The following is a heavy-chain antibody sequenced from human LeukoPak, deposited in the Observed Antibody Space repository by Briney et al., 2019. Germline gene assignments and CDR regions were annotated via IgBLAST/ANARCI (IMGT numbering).Heavy chain of an antibody. V-gene: IGHV4-39*01. J-gene: IGHJ4*02. CDR1: GGSITTTDFD. CDR2: ISSSGKA. Sequence: SETLSLTCAVSGGSITTTDFDWAWIRQPPGQGFEWIATISSSGKAYYYPSLMRRVTISGDTPKNQFSLDVTSVTAADTGLFYCARFKGGTGFDYWGRGILVIVS. CDR3: ARFKGGTGFDY. D-gene: IGHD1-26*01.